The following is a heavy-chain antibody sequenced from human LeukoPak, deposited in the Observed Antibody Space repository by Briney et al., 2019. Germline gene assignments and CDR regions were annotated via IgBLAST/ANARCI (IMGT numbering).Heavy chain of an antibody. V-gene: IGHV3-48*02. D-gene: IGHD4-17*01. CDR3: ARDQYGAYATDY. Sequence: GGSLRLSCAASGFAFSSYSMNWVRQAPGKGLEWVSYISSSSTIYYANSVKGRFTMSRDNAKNSLYLQMNSLRDEDTAVYYCARDQYGAYATDYWGQGTLVTVSS. CDR2: ISSSSTI. J-gene: IGHJ4*02. CDR1: GFAFSSYS.